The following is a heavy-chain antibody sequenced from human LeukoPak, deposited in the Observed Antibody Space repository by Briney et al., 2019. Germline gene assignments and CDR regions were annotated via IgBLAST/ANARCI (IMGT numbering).Heavy chain of an antibody. CDR1: GFTFSSYS. J-gene: IGHJ4*02. Sequence: GGSLRLSCAASGFTFSSYSMNWVRQAPGKGLEWVSSISSSSSYIYYADSVKGRFTISRDNSKNTLYLQMNSLRAEDTAVYYCAKAGDSSSWYGGVYFDYWGQGTLVTVSS. CDR3: AKAGDSSSWYGGVYFDY. V-gene: IGHV3-21*04. D-gene: IGHD6-13*01. CDR2: ISSSSSYI.